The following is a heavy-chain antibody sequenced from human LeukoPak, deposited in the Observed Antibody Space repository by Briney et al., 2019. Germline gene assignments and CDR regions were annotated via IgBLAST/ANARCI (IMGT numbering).Heavy chain of an antibody. CDR1: GGSISSYY. D-gene: IGHD3-10*01. J-gene: IGHJ5*02. V-gene: IGHV4-59*01. CDR2: IYYSGST. Sequence: KPSETLSLTCTVSGGSISSYYWSWIRQPPAKGLEWIGYIYYSGSTNYNPSLKSRVTISVDTSKNQFSLKLSSVTAADTAVYYCARDSSEGSPYWFDPWGQGTLVTVSS. CDR3: ARDSSEGSPYWFDP.